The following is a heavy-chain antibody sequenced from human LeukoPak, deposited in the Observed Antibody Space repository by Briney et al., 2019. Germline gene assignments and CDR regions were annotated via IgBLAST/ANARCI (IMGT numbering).Heavy chain of an antibody. CDR1: GYTFTGYY. CDR2: INPNSGGT. D-gene: IGHD6-13*01. CDR3: ARSGYSSSWYHAPYYFDY. V-gene: IGHV1-2*02. J-gene: IGHJ4*02. Sequence: GASVKVSCKASGYTFTGYYMHWVRQAPGQGLEWMGWINPNSGGTNYAQKFQGRVTMTRDTSISTAYMELSRLRSDDTAVYYCARSGYSSSWYHAPYYFDYWGQGTLATVSS.